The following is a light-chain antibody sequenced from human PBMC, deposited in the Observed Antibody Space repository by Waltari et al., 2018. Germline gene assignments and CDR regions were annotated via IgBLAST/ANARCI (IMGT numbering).Light chain of an antibody. J-gene: IGKJ4*01. CDR3: QQANSFPRVT. CDR2: AAS. Sequence: DIQMTQSPSSVSASLGDRATITCRASQDISNYLAWYQHAPGKAPKRLIYAASSLQGGVPARFSGSGSGADFTITISSLQPEDFATYYCQQANSFPRVTFGGGTRVEIE. CDR1: QDISNY. V-gene: IGKV1-12*01.